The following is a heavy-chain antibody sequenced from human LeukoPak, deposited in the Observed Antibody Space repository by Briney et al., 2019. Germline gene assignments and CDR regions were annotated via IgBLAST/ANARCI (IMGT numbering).Heavy chain of an antibody. D-gene: IGHD4-11*01. V-gene: IGHV4-39*07. Sequence: SETLSLTCTVSGGSISSSSYYWGWIRQPPGKGLEWIGSIYHSGSTYYNPSLKSRVTISVDTSKNQFSLKLSSVTAADTAVYYCARLSTVTTGGGAFDIWGQGTMVTVSS. CDR2: IYHSGST. CDR3: ARLSTVTTGGGAFDI. J-gene: IGHJ3*02. CDR1: GGSISSSSYY.